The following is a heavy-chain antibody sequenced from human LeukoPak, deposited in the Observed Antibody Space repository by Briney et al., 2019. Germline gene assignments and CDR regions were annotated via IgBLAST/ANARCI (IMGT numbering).Heavy chain of an antibody. CDR2: IDDSGSTI. CDR3: ARDDSPLPVGKHAFDV. Sequence: GGSLRLSCAASGFTFSGHEMSSVRQPPGKGLEWVSYIDDSGSTIYYADSVKGRFTISRDNAKNSLYLQMNSLGADDTAVYYRARDDSPLPVGKHAFDVWGQGTKVTVSS. CDR1: GFTFSGHE. V-gene: IGHV3-48*03. D-gene: IGHD1-26*01. J-gene: IGHJ3*01.